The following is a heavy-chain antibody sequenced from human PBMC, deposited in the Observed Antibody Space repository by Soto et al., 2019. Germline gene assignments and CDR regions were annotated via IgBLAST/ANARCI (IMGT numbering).Heavy chain of an antibody. D-gene: IGHD6-19*01. Sequence: QVQLVESGGGVVQPGRSLRLSCAASGFTFSSYAMHWVRQAPGKGLEWVAVISYDGSNKYYEDSVKGRFTLTRDNSKTLYLQMNSLRAGDTAVYYWVRDKSPYSSGWHNRHFDYWGQGTLVSVSS. CDR1: GFTFSSYA. J-gene: IGHJ4*02. CDR2: ISYDGSNK. V-gene: IGHV3-30-3*01. CDR3: VRDKSPYSSGWHNRHFDY.